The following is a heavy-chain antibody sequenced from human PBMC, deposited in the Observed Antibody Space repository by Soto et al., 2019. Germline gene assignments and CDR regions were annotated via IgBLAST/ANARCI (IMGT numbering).Heavy chain of an antibody. CDR1: GFTFTNYA. CDR3: AKAVGATRHSYMYA. D-gene: IGHD3-16*01. V-gene: IGHV3-23*01. CDR2: ITGSGDKT. J-gene: IGHJ6*03. Sequence: HPGGSLRLSCAASGFTFTNYAMSWVRQAPGKGLEWVSTITGSGDKTYYADSVKGRFIISRDSSQSTLYLQMNSLRAEDWAAYYCAKAVGATRHSYMYAWGKGTTLTVSS.